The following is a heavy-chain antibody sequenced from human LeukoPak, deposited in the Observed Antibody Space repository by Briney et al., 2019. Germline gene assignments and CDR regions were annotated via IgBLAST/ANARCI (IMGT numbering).Heavy chain of an antibody. Sequence: PSETLSLTCTVSGGSISTYYWSWIRQPPGKGLEWIGYSYYSGSTTHNPSLQSRVTISVDTSRNQFSLKLTPVTAADTAVYYCARAGGGYSFDYWGQGTLVTVSS. J-gene: IGHJ4*02. D-gene: IGHD5-18*01. CDR1: GGSISTYY. CDR2: SYYSGST. CDR3: ARAGGGYSFDY. V-gene: IGHV4-59*01.